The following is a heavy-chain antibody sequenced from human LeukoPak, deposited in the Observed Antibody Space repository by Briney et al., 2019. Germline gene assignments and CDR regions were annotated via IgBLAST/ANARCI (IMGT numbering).Heavy chain of an antibody. D-gene: IGHD2-15*01. CDR2: IYPGDSDT. CDR3: ARRYCSGGTCYNYVVDV. Sequence: GESLKISCKGSGYSFTSHWIAWVRQMPGKGLEWMGIIYPGDSDTRYSPSFQGQVTISADKSISTAYLQWSSLKASDTAIYYCARRYCSGGTCYNYVVDVWGQGTTVTVSS. J-gene: IGHJ6*02. V-gene: IGHV5-51*01. CDR1: GYSFTSHW.